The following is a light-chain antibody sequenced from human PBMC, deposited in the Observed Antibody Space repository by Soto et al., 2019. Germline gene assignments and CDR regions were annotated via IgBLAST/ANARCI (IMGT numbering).Light chain of an antibody. CDR1: QSVSSY. J-gene: IGKJ5*01. CDR3: QQRSNWPPIT. CDR2: DAS. V-gene: IGKV3-11*01. Sequence: EIVLTQSPATLSLSPGERATLSCRASQSVSSYLAWYQQKPGQAPRLLIYDASNRATGIPARFSGSGSGTDFTLTLSSLEPEDFAVYYCQQRSNWPPITFGQGTLLEIK.